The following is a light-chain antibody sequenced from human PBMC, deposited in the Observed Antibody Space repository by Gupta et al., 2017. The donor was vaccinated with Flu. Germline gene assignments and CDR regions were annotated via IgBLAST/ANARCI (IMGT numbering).Light chain of an antibody. CDR1: QSINSW. CDR3: QQYYSYPYT. CDR2: KAS. V-gene: IGKV1-5*03. Sequence: PSTLAASVGDRVTITCRASQSINSWLAWYQQKTGKAPKVLIYKASSLESGVPSRFSGSESGTEFTLIISSLQPDDFATYYCQQYYSYPYTFGQGTRLEIK. J-gene: IGKJ2*01.